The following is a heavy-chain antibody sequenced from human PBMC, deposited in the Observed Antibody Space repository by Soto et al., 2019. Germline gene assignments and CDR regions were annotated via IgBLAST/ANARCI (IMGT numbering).Heavy chain of an antibody. CDR1: GGSISSYY. Sequence: QVQLQESGPGLVKPSETLSLTCTVSGGSISSYYWSWIRQPPGKGLEWIGYIYYSGSTNYNPSLKSRVTISVDTSKNQFSLKLSSVTAADTAVYYCARRYGSVFDIWGQGTMVTLSS. J-gene: IGHJ3*02. CDR2: IYYSGST. CDR3: ARRYGSVFDI. V-gene: IGHV4-59*08. D-gene: IGHD3-10*01.